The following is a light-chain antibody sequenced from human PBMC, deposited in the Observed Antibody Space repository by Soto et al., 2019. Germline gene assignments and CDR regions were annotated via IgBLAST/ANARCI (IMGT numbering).Light chain of an antibody. J-gene: IGKJ2*01. CDR2: AAS. CDR1: QDIASY. V-gene: IGKV1-9*01. CDR3: QQLNVNLL. Sequence: IQLTQSPSSLSASIGDRVTITCRASQDIASYLAWYQQKPGHATKLLIYAASTLHSGVPSRFSGSGSGTDFTLTSSSLQPEDFVTYYCQQLNVNLLFGQGTKLEIK.